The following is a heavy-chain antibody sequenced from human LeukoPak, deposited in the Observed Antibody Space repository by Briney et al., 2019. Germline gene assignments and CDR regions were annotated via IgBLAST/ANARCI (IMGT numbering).Heavy chain of an antibody. V-gene: IGHV4-4*07. CDR2: IYTSGST. CDR3: ARGFVDYYGSGSPPPAFWFDP. Sequence: SETLSLTCTVSGGSISSYYWSWIRQPAGKGLEWIGRIYTSGSTNYNPSLKSRVTMSVDTSKNQISLKLSSVTAADTAVYYCARGFVDYYGSGSPPPAFWFDPWGQGTLVTVSS. CDR1: GGSISSYY. J-gene: IGHJ5*02. D-gene: IGHD3-10*01.